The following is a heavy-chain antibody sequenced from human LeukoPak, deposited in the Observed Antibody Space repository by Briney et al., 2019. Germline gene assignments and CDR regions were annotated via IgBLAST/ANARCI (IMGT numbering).Heavy chain of an antibody. CDR2: IYHSGNT. D-gene: IGHD6-19*01. CDR3: ASTRRAAVAGRLDS. Sequence: SETLSLTCNVSGASMSSNYWSWIRQPPGKGLEWIGYIYHSGNTNYSPSLESRVTMSVDESKNQFSLRVHFVSAADTAVYYCASTRRAAVAGRLDSWGQGTLVTVSS. J-gene: IGHJ4*02. V-gene: IGHV4-4*09. CDR1: GASMSSNY.